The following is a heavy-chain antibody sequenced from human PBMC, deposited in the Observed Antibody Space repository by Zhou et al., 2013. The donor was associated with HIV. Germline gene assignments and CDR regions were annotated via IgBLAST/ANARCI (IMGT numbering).Heavy chain of an antibody. V-gene: IGHV1-24*01. CDR2: LDPEDGEI. Sequence: QVQLVQSGAEVKKPGASVKVSCKVSGYTLTDLAIHWVRQTPGKGLEWMGGLDPEDGEISYAQKFQGRVTMTEDISTDTAYMELGSLGSEDTAVYYCATDTIFGVADAFDIWGLGTVVIVSS. D-gene: IGHD3-3*01. J-gene: IGHJ3*02. CDR1: GYTLTDLA. CDR3: ATDTIFGVADAFDI.